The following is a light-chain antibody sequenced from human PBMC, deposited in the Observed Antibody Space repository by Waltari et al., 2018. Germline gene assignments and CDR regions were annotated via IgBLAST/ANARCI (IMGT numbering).Light chain of an antibody. CDR1: QTMTNN. CDR3: QQSYTTPWT. Sequence: DIQMTQSPSSLSASVGDRVAIACRASQTMTNNLNWYQQKPGKAPKLLIYAASSLQSGVPSRFSGSVSGTHFTLTISSLQPEDFATYYCQQSYTTPWTFGQGTTVEIK. CDR2: AAS. V-gene: IGKV1-39*01. J-gene: IGKJ1*01.